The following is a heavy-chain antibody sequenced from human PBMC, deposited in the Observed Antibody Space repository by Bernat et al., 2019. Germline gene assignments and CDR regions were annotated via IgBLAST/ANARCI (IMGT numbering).Heavy chain of an antibody. J-gene: IGHJ4*02. CDR1: GFTFNIAW. D-gene: IGHD5-18*01. Sequence: EVQLVESGGGLVKPGGSLRVSCAASGFTFNIAWMSWVRQAPGKGLEWVGRIKSKTDGGTTDYAAPVKGRFTISRDDSKNTLYLQMNSLRAEDTAVYYCAAHSGYSYGSNFDYWGQGTLVTVSS. V-gene: IGHV3-15*01. CDR2: IKSKTDGGTT. CDR3: AAHSGYSYGSNFDY.